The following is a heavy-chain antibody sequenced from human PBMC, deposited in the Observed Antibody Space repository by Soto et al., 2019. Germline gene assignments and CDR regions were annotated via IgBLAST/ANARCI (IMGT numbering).Heavy chain of an antibody. CDR1: GCTFSSYT. J-gene: IGHJ6*02. CDR2: IITILSIA. V-gene: IGHV1-69*02. Sequence: GASVKVSCKSSGCTFSSYTISWVRQAPGQGLERMGRIITILSIANYAQKFQGRVTITADKSTSTTYMDLSSLRSEDTAVYYCASDVPGMGVVVVAAPRYYGMDVWGQGTTVTVSS. D-gene: IGHD2-15*01. CDR3: ASDVPGMGVVVVAAPRYYGMDV.